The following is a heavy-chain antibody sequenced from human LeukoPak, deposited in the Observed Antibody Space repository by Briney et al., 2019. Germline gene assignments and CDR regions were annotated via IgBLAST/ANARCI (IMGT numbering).Heavy chain of an antibody. CDR1: GFTFSTYW. CDR3: AKGKLKPTPTKGPHAFDI. CDR2: IKSDGST. Sequence: GGSLRLSCAASGFTFSTYWMHWVRQAPGKGLVWVSRIKSDGSTYYADSVKGRFTISRDNSKNTLYLQMNSLRAEDTAVYYCAKGKLKPTPTKGPHAFDIWGQGTMVTVSS. V-gene: IGHV3-74*01. J-gene: IGHJ3*02. D-gene: IGHD1-14*01.